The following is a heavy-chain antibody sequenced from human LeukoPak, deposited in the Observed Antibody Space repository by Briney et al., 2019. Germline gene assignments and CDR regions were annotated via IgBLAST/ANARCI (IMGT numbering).Heavy chain of an antibody. CDR1: GFTFSNYG. CDR2: IWSDGINK. Sequence: GGSLRLSCAAYGFTFSNYGIHWVRQAPGKGLEWVVVIWSDGINKYYVDSVKGRFTISRDNSKNTLYLQMNSLRADDTAVYYCARSTYSSSSYYFDYWGQGSLVTVSS. CDR3: ARSTYSSSSYYFDY. D-gene: IGHD6-13*01. V-gene: IGHV3-33*01. J-gene: IGHJ4*02.